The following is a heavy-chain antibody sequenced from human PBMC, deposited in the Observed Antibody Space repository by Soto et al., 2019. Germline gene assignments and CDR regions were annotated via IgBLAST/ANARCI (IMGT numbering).Heavy chain of an antibody. J-gene: IGHJ3*02. CDR2: IYYSGST. D-gene: IGHD2-21*02. V-gene: IGHV4-59*01. CDR3: AREGSLGCGGDCPPHLLAI. Sequence: SETLSLTCTVAGGSISSYYWRWIRQPPGKGLEWIGYIYYSGSTNYNPSLKSRVTISVDTSKNQFSLKLSSVTAADTAVYYCAREGSLGCGGDCPPHLLAIWGQGTIVTVSS. CDR1: GGSISSYY.